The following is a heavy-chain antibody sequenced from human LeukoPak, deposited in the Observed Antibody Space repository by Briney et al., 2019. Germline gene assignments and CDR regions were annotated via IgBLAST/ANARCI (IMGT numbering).Heavy chain of an antibody. CDR1: GFTFTSYW. CDR3: VGNVEF. Sequence: PGGSLRLSCTASGFTFTSYWMTWVRQAPGRELEWVASIKEDGSEKQYVESVRGRFTISRDNAKNSLYLQMSSLTAEDTAVYYCVGNVEFWGQGTLVSVPS. CDR2: IKEDGSEK. J-gene: IGHJ4*02. V-gene: IGHV3-7*02.